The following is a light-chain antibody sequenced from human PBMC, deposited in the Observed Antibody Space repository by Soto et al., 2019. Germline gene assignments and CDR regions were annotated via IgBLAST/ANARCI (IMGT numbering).Light chain of an antibody. J-gene: IGKJ3*01. Sequence: DIHMTQSPSSLSASVGDRVTITCQASQDISNYLNWYQQKPGKAPKLLIYDASNLETGVPSRFSGSGSGTDFTFTISSLQPEDIATYYCQQYDNLPRVTFGPGTKVDIK. CDR2: DAS. V-gene: IGKV1-33*01. CDR3: QQYDNLPRVT. CDR1: QDISNY.